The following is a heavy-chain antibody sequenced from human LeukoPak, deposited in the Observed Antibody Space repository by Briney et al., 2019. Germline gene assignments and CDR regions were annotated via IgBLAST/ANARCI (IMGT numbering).Heavy chain of an antibody. CDR3: AREGRVSGYDFDC. J-gene: IGHJ4*02. V-gene: IGHV3-74*01. Sequence: QPGGSLRLSCAASGFTFSSYWMHLVRQAPGKGLVWGSHINSDGGSTTYADSVKGRFPISRDNAKNPLYLQMNSLRAEDTAVYYCAREGRVSGYDFDCWGQGNLVTVSS. CDR2: INSDGGST. D-gene: IGHD5-12*01. CDR1: GFTFSSYW.